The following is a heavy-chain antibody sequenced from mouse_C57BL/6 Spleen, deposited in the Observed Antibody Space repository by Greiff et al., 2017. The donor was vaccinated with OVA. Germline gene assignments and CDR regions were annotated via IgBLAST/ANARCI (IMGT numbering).Heavy chain of an antibody. CDR2: IYPGDGDT. Sequence: VKVVESGPELVKPGASVKISCKASGYAFSSSWMNWVKQRPGKGLEWIGRIYPGDGDTNYNGKFKGKATLTADKSSSTAYMQLSSLTSEDSAVYFCARGLTAMDYWGQGTSVTVSS. D-gene: IGHD3-1*01. CDR1: GYAFSSSW. J-gene: IGHJ4*01. CDR3: ARGLTAMDY. V-gene: IGHV1-82*01.